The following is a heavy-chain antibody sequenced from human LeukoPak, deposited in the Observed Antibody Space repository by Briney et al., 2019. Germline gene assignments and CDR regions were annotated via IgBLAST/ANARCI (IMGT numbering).Heavy chain of an antibody. V-gene: IGHV4-31*03. CDR3: ARVWRRDYGYWNFDL. D-gene: IGHD4-17*01. J-gene: IGHJ2*01. CDR1: GGSISSGDYY. CDR2: IYYSGST. Sequence: PSETLSLTCTVSGGSISSGDYYWSGIRQHPGKGLEWIGYIYYSGSTYYNPSLKSRITISVDTSKTQFSLKLSSVTAADTAVYYCARVWRRDYGYWNFDLWGRGTLVTVSS.